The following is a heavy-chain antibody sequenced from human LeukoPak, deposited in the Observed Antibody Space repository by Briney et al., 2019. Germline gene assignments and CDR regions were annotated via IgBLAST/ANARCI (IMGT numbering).Heavy chain of an antibody. CDR1: GFTFDDYA. CDR2: ISWNSGSI. Sequence: GGSLRLSCAASGFTFDDYAMHWVRHAPGKGLEWVSGISWNSGSIGYADSVKGRFTISRDNAKNSLYLQMNSLRAEDTALYYCAKDLDYWGQGTLVTVSS. V-gene: IGHV3-9*01. J-gene: IGHJ4*02. CDR3: AKDLDY.